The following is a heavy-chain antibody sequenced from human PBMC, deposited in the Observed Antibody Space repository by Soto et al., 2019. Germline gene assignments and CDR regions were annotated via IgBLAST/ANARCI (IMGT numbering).Heavy chain of an antibody. CDR3: ARHPSGSTVGTYYGMDV. CDR2: IYSGGST. V-gene: IGHV3-53*02. J-gene: IGHJ6*02. CDR1: GFTVSSTY. D-gene: IGHD2-2*01. Sequence: EVQLVETGGGLIQPGGSLRLSCAASGFTVSSTYMSWVRQAPGKGLDWVSVIYSGGSTYYADSVKGRFTISRDNSKNTLYLQMNSLGAEDTAVYYCARHPSGSTVGTYYGMDVWGQGTTVTVSS.